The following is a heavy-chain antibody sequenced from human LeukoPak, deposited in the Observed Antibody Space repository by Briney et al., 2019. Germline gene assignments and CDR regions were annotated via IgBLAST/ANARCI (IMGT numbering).Heavy chain of an antibody. CDR2: ISSSSSYI. CDR3: ARDYGDYEPGRHHYYYYYMDV. Sequence: PGGSLRLSCAASGFTFSSYSMNWVRQTPGKGLEWVSSISSSSSYIFYADSVKGRFTMSRDNAKKSLFLQMNSLRAEDTAVYYCARDYGDYEPGRHHYYYYYMDVWGKGTTV. J-gene: IGHJ6*03. D-gene: IGHD4-17*01. V-gene: IGHV3-21*01. CDR1: GFTFSSYS.